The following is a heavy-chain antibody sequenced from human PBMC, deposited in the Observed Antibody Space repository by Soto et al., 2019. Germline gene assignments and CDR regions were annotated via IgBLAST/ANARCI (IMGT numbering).Heavy chain of an antibody. Sequence: ASVKVSRKASGYTFTSYRISCVRLAPGQGLEWMGWISAYNGNTNYAQKLQGRVTMTTDTSTSTAYMELRSLGSDDTAVYYCARAVVYDFWRRYHSNNCFDTRGQGTLVT. CDR1: GYTFTSYR. V-gene: IGHV1-18*01. J-gene: IGHJ5*02. CDR3: ARAVVYDFWRRYHSNNCFDT. D-gene: IGHD3-3*01. CDR2: ISAYNGNT.